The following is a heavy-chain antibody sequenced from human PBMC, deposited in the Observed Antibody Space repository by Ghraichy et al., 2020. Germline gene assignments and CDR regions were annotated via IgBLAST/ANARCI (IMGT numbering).Heavy chain of an antibody. CDR1: GFTFSDYS. Sequence: LSLTCAASGFTFSDYSMNWVRQAPGKGLEWVSSISTSSNYIYYAESVKGRFTISRDNAKNSLYLQMNSLRAEDTAVYFCARDRCTGFCNRYTGYCNTTTFPHWGQGTLVTVSS. V-gene: IGHV3-21*06. CDR3: ARDRCTGFCNRYTGYCNTTTFPH. J-gene: IGHJ4*02. CDR2: ISTSSNYI. D-gene: IGHD2/OR15-2a*01.